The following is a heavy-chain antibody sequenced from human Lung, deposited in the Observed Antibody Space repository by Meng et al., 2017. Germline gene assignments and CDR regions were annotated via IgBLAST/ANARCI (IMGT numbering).Heavy chain of an antibody. CDR1: GFSFSTYT. V-gene: IGHV3-21*01. Sequence: GESLKISCAASGFSFSTYTMHWVRQAPGKGLEWVASISGSSVYIYYAESLKGRLTISRDNADNSVTLQISSLRAEDTAVYFCARGQPSRAMAAVERLDYWGQGTLVTVSS. CDR2: ISGSSVYI. CDR3: ARGQPSRAMAAVERLDY. D-gene: IGHD6-13*01. J-gene: IGHJ4*02.